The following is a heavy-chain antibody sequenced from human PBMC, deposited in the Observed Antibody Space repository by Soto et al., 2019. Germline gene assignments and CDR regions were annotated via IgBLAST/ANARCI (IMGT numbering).Heavy chain of an antibody. CDR1: GGSVSSTNW. CDR2: IYHNGSP. J-gene: IGHJ5*02. CDR3: ATLPPRIAVTVLPIPT. Sequence: VQLRQAGPGLVKTSGTLSLTCVVSGGSVSSTNWWTWVRQPPGKRLERIGEIYHNGSPTYSPSLRGRATISVDKSNNQFSLRLGSVTAADTAVYYCATLPPRIAVTVLPIPTWGQGIQVTVSS. V-gene: IGHV4-4*02. D-gene: IGHD4-17*01.